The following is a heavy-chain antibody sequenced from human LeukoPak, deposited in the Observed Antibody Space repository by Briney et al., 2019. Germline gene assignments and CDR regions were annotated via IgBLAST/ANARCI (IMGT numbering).Heavy chain of an antibody. CDR1: GFTFSSYS. D-gene: IGHD2-2*01. CDR3: ARDNPDCSNTSCYVG. CDR2: ISSSSSYI. J-gene: IGHJ4*02. V-gene: IGHV3-21*01. Sequence: GGSLRLSRAASGFTFSSYSMNWVRQAPGKGLEWVSSISSSSSYIYYADSVKGRFTISRDNAKNSLYLQMNSLRAEDTAVYYCARDNPDCSNTSCYVGWGQGTLVTVSS.